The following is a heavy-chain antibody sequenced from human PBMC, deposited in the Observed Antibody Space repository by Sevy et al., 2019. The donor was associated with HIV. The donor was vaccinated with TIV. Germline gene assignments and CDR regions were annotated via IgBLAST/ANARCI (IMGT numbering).Heavy chain of an antibody. Sequence: GRSLRLSCAASGFTFSSHGMHWVRLAPGKGLEWVTVIWYDGRNPYYADSVKGRFTISRDNSKNMLYLQMNSLRAEDTAVYYCARDRVTWYESSGFDAFDIWGQGTMVTVSS. V-gene: IGHV3-33*01. CDR1: GFTFSSHG. CDR3: ARDRVTWYESSGFDAFDI. CDR2: IWYDGRNP. D-gene: IGHD3-22*01. J-gene: IGHJ3*02.